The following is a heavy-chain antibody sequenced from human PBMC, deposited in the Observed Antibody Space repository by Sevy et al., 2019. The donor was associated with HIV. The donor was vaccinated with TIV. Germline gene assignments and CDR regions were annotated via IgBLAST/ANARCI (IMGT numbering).Heavy chain of an antibody. CDR3: ASEGCTKPHDY. J-gene: IGHJ4*02. D-gene: IGHD2-8*01. CDR1: GFTFSKDS. V-gene: IGHV3-23*01. Sequence: AGSLRLSCAASGFTFSKDSMSWVRQPPGKGLEWVSVKGRLTISRDNSKSSVYLQMNNLRPEDTAVYYCASEGCTKPHDYWGQGTLVTVSS.